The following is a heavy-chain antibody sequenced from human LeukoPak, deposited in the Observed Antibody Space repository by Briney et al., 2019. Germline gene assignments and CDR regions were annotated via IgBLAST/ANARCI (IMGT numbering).Heavy chain of an antibody. Sequence: RESLKISCKGSGYNFTKFWIGWVRLMPGKGLEWMGIIYPGDSDTRYSPSFQGQVTISADKSTSTAYLQWSSLQASDTAMYYCARHSDQSGYSGYAHGDYWGQGTLVTVSS. J-gene: IGHJ4*02. CDR3: ARHSDQSGYSGYAHGDY. D-gene: IGHD5-12*01. CDR2: IYPGDSDT. V-gene: IGHV5-51*01. CDR1: GYNFTKFW.